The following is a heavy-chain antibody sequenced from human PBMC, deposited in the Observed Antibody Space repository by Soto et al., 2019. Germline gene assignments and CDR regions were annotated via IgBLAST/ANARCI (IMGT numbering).Heavy chain of an antibody. D-gene: IGHD6-13*01. Sequence: AGGSLRLSCAASGFTFSSYGMHWVRQAPGKGLEWVAVISYDGSNKYYADSVTGRFTISRDNSKNTLYLQLNSLRAEDTAVYYCAKDGIAAAGTYNWFDPWGQGTLVTVSS. CDR3: AKDGIAAAGTYNWFDP. CDR2: ISYDGSNK. J-gene: IGHJ5*02. CDR1: GFTFSSYG. V-gene: IGHV3-30*18.